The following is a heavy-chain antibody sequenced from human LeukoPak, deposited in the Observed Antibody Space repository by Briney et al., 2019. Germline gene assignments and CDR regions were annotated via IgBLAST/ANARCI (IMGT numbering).Heavy chain of an antibody. CDR3: ATKEDAIYGHRYVN. Sequence: GESLKISCNGSGYXFTSYWICWVRQMPGKGLEWMGIIYPGDSDTRYSPSFQGQVTISADKSISTAYLQWSSLKASDTAMYYCATKEDAIYGHRYVNWGQGTLVTVSS. V-gene: IGHV5-51*01. CDR2: IYPGDSDT. J-gene: IGHJ4*02. D-gene: IGHD3-10*02. CDR1: GYXFTSYW.